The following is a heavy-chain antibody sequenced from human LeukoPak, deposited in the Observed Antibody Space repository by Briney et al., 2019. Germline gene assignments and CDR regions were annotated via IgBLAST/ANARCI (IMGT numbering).Heavy chain of an antibody. Sequence: ASVKVSCKASGYTFTGYYMHWVRQAPGQGLERMGWINPNSGGTNYAQKFQGRVTMTRDTSISTAYMELSRLRSDDTAVYYCATPNRYCSSTSCYRNYYGMDVWGQGTTVTVSS. CDR3: ATPNRYCSSTSCYRNYYGMDV. V-gene: IGHV1-2*02. D-gene: IGHD2-2*01. CDR1: GYTFTGYY. J-gene: IGHJ6*02. CDR2: INPNSGGT.